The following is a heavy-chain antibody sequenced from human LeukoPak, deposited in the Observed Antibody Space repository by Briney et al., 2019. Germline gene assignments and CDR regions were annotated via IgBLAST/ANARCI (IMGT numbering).Heavy chain of an antibody. CDR1: GFTVSSNY. V-gene: IGHV3-66*01. D-gene: IGHD1-14*01. CDR3: ARDGPGGGYYYYYGMDV. CDR2: VYSGGST. Sequence: GGSLRLSCAASGFTVSSNYMSWVRQAPGKGLEWVSVVYSGGSTYYADSVKGRFTISRDNSKNTLYLQMNSLRAEDTAVYYCARDGPGGGYYYYYGMDVWGQGTTVTVSS. J-gene: IGHJ6*02.